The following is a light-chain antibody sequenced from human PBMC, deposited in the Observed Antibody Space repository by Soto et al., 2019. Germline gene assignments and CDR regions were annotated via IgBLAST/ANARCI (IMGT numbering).Light chain of an antibody. CDR1: TGPVTNGHF. CDR3: LLSYTGRLYV. CDR2: DTD. V-gene: IGLV7-46*01. J-gene: IGLJ1*01. Sequence: QAVVTQEPSLTVSPGGTVTLTCGSSTGPVTNGHFPYWFQQKPGQAPRPLIYDTDNKHSWTPARFSASFLGDKAALTLSGALPEDEADYYCLLSYTGRLYVFGPGTKVTVL.